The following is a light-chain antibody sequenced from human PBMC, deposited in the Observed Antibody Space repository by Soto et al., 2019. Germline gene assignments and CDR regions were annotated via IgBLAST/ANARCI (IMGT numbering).Light chain of an antibody. CDR1: QSVSDN. CDR3: QQFSSYPLT. CDR2: GAS. V-gene: IGKV3D-15*01. J-gene: IGKJ4*01. Sequence: EIVMTQSPATLSVSPGERATLSCRASQSVSDNLAWYQQKPGQAPRLLIYGASTRATGIPARFSGSGSGTEFTLTISSLQSEDFALYYCQQFSSYPLTFGGGTKVEIK.